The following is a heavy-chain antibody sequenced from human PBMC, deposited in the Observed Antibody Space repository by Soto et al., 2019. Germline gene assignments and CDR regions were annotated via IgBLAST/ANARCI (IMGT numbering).Heavy chain of an antibody. Sequence: SETLSLTCAVSGGSISSSNWWSWVRQPPGKGLEWIGEIYHSGSTNYNPSLKSRVTMSVDKSKNQFSLKLSSVTAADTAVYYCASSHCTNGVCYTGYWGQGTLVTVSS. V-gene: IGHV4-4*02. CDR1: GGSISSSNW. CDR3: ASSHCTNGVCYTGY. CDR2: IYHSGST. J-gene: IGHJ4*02. D-gene: IGHD2-8*01.